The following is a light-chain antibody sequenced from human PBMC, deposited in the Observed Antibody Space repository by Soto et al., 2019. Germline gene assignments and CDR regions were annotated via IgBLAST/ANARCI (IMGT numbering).Light chain of an antibody. CDR1: QSISSS. CDR3: QQRYSTPFT. Sequence: DFHMTQSPSSLSASLGDRVTITCSASQSISSSLNWYQQKPGKAPELLIYAASSLQSGVPSRFSGSGSGTEFTLTISSLKNEDFATYYCQQRYSTPFTFGQGTRLENK. J-gene: IGKJ5*01. CDR2: AAS. V-gene: IGKV1-39*01.